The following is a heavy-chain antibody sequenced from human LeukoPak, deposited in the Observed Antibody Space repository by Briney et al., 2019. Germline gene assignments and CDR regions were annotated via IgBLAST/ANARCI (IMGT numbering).Heavy chain of an antibody. CDR1: GFTFSSYE. CDR3: AKDWTGTKPFDL. V-gene: IGHV3-23*01. D-gene: IGHD3/OR15-3a*01. Sequence: GGSLRLSCAASGFTFSSYEMNWVRQAPGKGLEWVSSISGSGGNTYYADSVKGRFTISRDNSKNTLYLQMNSLRAEDTAVYYCAKDWTGTKPFDLWGRGTLVTVSS. J-gene: IGHJ2*01. CDR2: ISGSGGNT.